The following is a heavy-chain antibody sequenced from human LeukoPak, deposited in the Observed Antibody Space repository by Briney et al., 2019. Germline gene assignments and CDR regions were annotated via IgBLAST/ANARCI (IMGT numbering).Heavy chain of an antibody. V-gene: IGHV3-74*01. CDR2: IASDGSST. CDR1: GFTFSSYW. Sequence: TGGSLRLSCAASGFTFSSYWMNWVRQAPGKGLVWASRIASDGSSTTYADSVKGRFSISRGNAKITLYLQMNSLRVEDTAVYYCARGRPHGNDYWGQGTLVTVSS. CDR3: ARGRPHGNDY. J-gene: IGHJ4*02. D-gene: IGHD4-23*01.